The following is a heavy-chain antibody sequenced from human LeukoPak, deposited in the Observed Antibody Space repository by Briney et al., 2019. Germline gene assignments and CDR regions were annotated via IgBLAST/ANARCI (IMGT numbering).Heavy chain of an antibody. V-gene: IGHV3-23*01. J-gene: IGHJ4*02. CDR2: ISGGGGGK. CDR3: AKVAGETYSGYGNFDH. CDR1: GFTFSTSG. D-gene: IGHD5-12*01. Sequence: GGSLRLSCAASGFTFSTSGMSWVRQAPGRGLEWVSAISGGGGGKHYTDSVKGRFTISRDNSKNTLYLQMNILRAEDTAIYYCAKVAGETYSGYGNFDHWGQGTLVTVSS.